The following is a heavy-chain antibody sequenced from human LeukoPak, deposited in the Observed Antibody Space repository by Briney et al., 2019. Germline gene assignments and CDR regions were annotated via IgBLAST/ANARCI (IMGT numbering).Heavy chain of an antibody. Sequence: SETLSLTCTVSGYSISSGYYWGWIRQPPGKGLEWIGSIYHSGSTYYNPSLKSRVTISVDTSKTQFSLKLSSVTAADTAVYYCARPGEFKEWLLWDYWGQGTLVTVSS. J-gene: IGHJ4*02. CDR1: GYSISSGYY. CDR2: IYHSGST. CDR3: ARPGEFKEWLLWDY. V-gene: IGHV4-38-2*02. D-gene: IGHD3-3*01.